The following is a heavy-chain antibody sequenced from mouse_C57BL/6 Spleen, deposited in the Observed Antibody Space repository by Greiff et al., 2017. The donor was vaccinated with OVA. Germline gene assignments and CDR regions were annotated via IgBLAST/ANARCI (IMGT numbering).Heavy chain of an antibody. CDR3: TRSEGIDYYGLFDY. V-gene: IGHV1-15*01. CDR1: GYTFTDYE. D-gene: IGHD1-2*01. J-gene: IGHJ2*01. CDR2: IDPETGGT. Sequence: VQLKESGAELVRPGASVTLSCKASGYTFTDYEMHWVKQTPVHGLEWIGAIDPETGGTAYNQKFKGKAILTADKSSSTAYMELRSLTSEDSAVYYCTRSEGIDYYGLFDYWGQGTTLTVSS.